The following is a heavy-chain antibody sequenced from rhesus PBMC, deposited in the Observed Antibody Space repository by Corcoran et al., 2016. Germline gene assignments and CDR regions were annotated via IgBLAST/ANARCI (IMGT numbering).Heavy chain of an antibody. CDR3: TAYGSIYGSLDF. Sequence: EVQLVESGGALVQAGGSLRLSCAASGLTFSNYWLNWVRQAPGKGLEWVGFIKNQADGGTAAYAESVKGRFAISRDDSRNTLYLQMNSLKTEDTAFYYCTAYGSIYGSLDFWGRGVLFTVSS. CDR1: GLTFSNYW. J-gene: IGHJ5-2*02. D-gene: IGHD4-29*01. CDR2: IKNQADGGTA. V-gene: IGHV3-16*01.